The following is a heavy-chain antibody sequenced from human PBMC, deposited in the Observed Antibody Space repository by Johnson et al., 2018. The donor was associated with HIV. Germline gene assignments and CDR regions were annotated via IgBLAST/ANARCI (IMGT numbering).Heavy chain of an antibody. CDR2: IWYDGSNK. J-gene: IGHJ3*02. CDR1: GFTFSSYG. D-gene: IGHD3-22*01. Sequence: VQLVESGGGVVQPGRSLRLSCAASGFTFSSYGMHWVRQAPGKGLEWVVVIWYDGSNKYYADFVKGRFTISRDNSKNTLYLQMNSLSADATAVYYCAWSQTMIVDGADAFDIWGQGTMVTVSS. CDR3: AWSQTMIVDGADAFDI. V-gene: IGHV3-33*01.